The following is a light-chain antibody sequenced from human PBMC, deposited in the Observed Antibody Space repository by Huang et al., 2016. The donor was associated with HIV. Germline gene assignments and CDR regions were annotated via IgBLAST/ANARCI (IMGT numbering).Light chain of an antibody. J-gene: IGKJ1*01. Sequence: IPLTQSPFSLSASGGDRVTITFRASEGIGNYLAWYQQKPGKAPKLLGYGASTLQNGVPSRFSGTGSGTHFTLTFSSLQPEDFATYYCQQLSTYPRTFGQGTKVEIK. CDR3: QQLSTYPRT. CDR1: EGIGNY. V-gene: IGKV1-9*01. CDR2: GAS.